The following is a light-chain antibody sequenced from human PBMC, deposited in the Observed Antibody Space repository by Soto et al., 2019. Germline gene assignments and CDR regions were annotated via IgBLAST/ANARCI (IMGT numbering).Light chain of an antibody. J-gene: IGKJ5*01. Sequence: EIGVTQYPGTLSLSPGKRATLSCRASQSVRTYLAWYQQKPGQAPRLLIYDASYRATGIPARLSGSGSGTEFTLTISSLEPEDFAVYYCQQRSDRPSFGQGTRLEIK. CDR2: DAS. CDR3: QQRSDRPS. CDR1: QSVRTY. V-gene: IGKV3-11*01.